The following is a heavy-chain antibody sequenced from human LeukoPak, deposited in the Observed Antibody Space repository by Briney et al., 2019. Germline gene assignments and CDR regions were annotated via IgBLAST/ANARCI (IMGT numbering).Heavy chain of an antibody. Sequence: GGSLRLSCTASGFTFSSYGMHWVRQAPGKGLEWVAVIWYDGSNKYYADPVKGRFTISRDNSKNTLYLQMNSLRAEDTAVYYCARGPGSLHETDAFDIWGQGTMVTVSS. J-gene: IGHJ3*02. V-gene: IGHV3-33*01. CDR2: IWYDGSNK. CDR1: GFTFSSYG. CDR3: ARGPGSLHETDAFDI. D-gene: IGHD1-26*01.